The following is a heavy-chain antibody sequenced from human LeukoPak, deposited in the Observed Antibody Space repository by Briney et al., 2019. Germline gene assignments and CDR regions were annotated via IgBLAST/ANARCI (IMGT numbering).Heavy chain of an antibody. CDR2: ISYDGSNK. CDR3: ARARLEFDY. V-gene: IGHV3-30*04. Sequence: PGGSLGLSCAASGFTFSSYAMHWVRQAPGKGLEWVAVISYDGSNKYYEDSVKGRFTISRDNSKNTLYLQMNSLRAEDTAVYYCARARLEFDYWGQGTLVTVSS. D-gene: IGHD3-22*01. J-gene: IGHJ4*02. CDR1: GFTFSSYA.